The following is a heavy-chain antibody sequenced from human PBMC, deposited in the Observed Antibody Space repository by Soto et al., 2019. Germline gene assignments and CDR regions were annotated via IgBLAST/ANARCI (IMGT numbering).Heavy chain of an antibody. CDR2: IIPYNGIA. Sequence: GASVKVSCKASGGTFSSYTISWVRQAPGQGLEWMGRIIPYNGIANYAQKLQGRVTMTADKSTSTAYMELRSLRSDDTAVYYCVASVLRFLEWLPNFDYWGQGTLVTV. D-gene: IGHD3-3*01. V-gene: IGHV1-69*02. CDR3: VASVLRFLEWLPNFDY. CDR1: GGTFSSYT. J-gene: IGHJ4*02.